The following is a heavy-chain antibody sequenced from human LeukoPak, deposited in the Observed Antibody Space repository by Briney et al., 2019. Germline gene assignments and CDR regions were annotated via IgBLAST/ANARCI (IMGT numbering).Heavy chain of an antibody. V-gene: IGHV4-34*01. CDR3: ARVGNLDAFDI. J-gene: IGHJ3*02. Sequence: SETLSLTCAVYGGSFSGYYWSWIRQPPGKGLEWIGEINHSGSTNYNPSLKSRVTISVDTSKNQFSLKLSSVTAADTAVYYCARVGNLDAFDIWGQRTMVTGSS. D-gene: IGHD4-23*01. CDR2: INHSGST. CDR1: GGSFSGYY.